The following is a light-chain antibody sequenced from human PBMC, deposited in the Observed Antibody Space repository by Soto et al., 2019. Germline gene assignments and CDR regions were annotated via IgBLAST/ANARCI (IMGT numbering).Light chain of an antibody. CDR1: QGINSW. Sequence: DIQMTQSPSSVSASVGDRVTITCRASQGINSWLAWYQQKSGKAPKLLIYSASSLVSGVPSRFSGSGSGTDFTLTISSLQPEDFATYSCQQANTFALTFGGGTKVEIK. V-gene: IGKV1-12*01. CDR2: SAS. CDR3: QQANTFALT. J-gene: IGKJ4*01.